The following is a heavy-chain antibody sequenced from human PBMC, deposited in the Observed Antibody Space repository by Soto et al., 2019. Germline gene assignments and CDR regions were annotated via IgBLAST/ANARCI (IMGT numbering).Heavy chain of an antibody. V-gene: IGHV1-46*01. J-gene: IGHJ3*02. CDR2: IYPTSGRT. CDR1: GYNFTSHY. D-gene: IGHD6-13*01. CDR3: ARDRVSYQQAFDI. Sequence: ASVKVSCKASGYNFTSHYMHWVRQAPGQGLESMGIIYPTSGRTVYAQKLQGRVTMTTDTSTSTAYMELRSLRSDDTAVYYCARDRVSYQQAFDIWGQGTMVTVSS.